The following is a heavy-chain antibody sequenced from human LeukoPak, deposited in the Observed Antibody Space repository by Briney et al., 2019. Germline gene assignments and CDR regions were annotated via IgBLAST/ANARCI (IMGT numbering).Heavy chain of an antibody. D-gene: IGHD6-13*01. CDR3: AKSGGGTYSSSWFKDY. J-gene: IGHJ4*02. CDR1: GFTFSSYA. Sequence: GGSLRLSCAASGFTFSSYAMSWVRQAPGKGLEWVSAISGSGGGTCYADSVKGRFTISRDNSKNTLDLQMNSLIAEDTAVYYCAKSGGGTYSSSWFKDYWGQGTLVTVSS. CDR2: ISGSGGGT. V-gene: IGHV3-23*01.